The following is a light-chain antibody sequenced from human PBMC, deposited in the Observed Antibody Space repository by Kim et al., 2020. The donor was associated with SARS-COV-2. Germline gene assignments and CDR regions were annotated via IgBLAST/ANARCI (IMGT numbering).Light chain of an antibody. Sequence: SYELTQPPSVSVAPGKTARITCGGNNMGSKSVHWYQQKPGQAPVLVIFYDSNRPSGIPERFSGSNSGNTATLTISRVEARDEADYYCQVWDSSSDDPVFGGGTQLTVL. J-gene: IGLJ3*02. CDR3: QVWDSSSDDPV. CDR2: YDS. V-gene: IGLV3-21*04. CDR1: NMGSKS.